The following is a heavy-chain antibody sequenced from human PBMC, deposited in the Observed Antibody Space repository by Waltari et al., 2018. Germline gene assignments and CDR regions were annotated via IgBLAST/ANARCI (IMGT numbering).Heavy chain of an antibody. J-gene: IGHJ4*02. D-gene: IGHD3-3*01. CDR3: ARGESGAAVRFLEWSYGSYFDY. CDR1: GYTFTGYY. CDR2: INPNSGGT. Sequence: QVQLVQSGAEVKKPGASVKVSCKAAGYTFTGYYMHWVRQALGPGLELRGWINPNSGGTNYAQKFQGRVTMTRDTSISTAYMELSRLRSDDTAVYYCARGESGAAVRFLEWSYGSYFDYWGQGTLVTVSS. V-gene: IGHV1-2*02.